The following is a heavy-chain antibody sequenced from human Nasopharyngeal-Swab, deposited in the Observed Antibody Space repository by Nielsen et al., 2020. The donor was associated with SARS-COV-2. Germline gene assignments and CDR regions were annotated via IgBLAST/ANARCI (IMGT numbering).Heavy chain of an antibody. D-gene: IGHD1-7*01. V-gene: IGHV4-31*03. Sequence: SETLSLTCTVSGGSISSGGYYWSWIRQHPGKGLEWIGYIYYSGSTYYNPSLKSRVTISVDTSKNQFSLKLSSVTAADTAVYYCARRNNWNYGGWFDPWGQGTLVTVSS. J-gene: IGHJ5*02. CDR3: ARRNNWNYGGWFDP. CDR1: GGSISSGGYY. CDR2: IYYSGST.